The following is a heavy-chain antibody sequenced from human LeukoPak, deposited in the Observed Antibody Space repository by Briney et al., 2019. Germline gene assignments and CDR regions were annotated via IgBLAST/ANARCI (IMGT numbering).Heavy chain of an antibody. Sequence: GGSLRLSCAASRFTFSSYSMNWVRQAPGKGLEWVSSISSSSSYIYYADSVKGRFTISRDNAKNSLYLQMNSLRAEDTAVYYCAKNTMVRGPEKRAFDIWGQGTMVTVSS. J-gene: IGHJ3*02. CDR2: ISSSSSYI. V-gene: IGHV3-21*01. CDR3: AKNTMVRGPEKRAFDI. CDR1: RFTFSSYS. D-gene: IGHD3-10*01.